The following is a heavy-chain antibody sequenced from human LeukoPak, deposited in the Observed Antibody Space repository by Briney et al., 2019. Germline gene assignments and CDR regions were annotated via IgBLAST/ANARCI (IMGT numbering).Heavy chain of an antibody. V-gene: IGHV3-53*01. CDR3: ARGGYYYDSSGPIFDN. D-gene: IGHD3-22*01. J-gene: IGHJ4*02. CDR1: GFTVSSNY. Sequence: GGSLRLSCAASGFTVSSNYMSWVRQAPGKGLEWVSVIYSGGSTYYADSVKGRFTISRDNSKNTLYLQMNSLRAEDTAVYYRARGGYYYDSSGPIFDNWGQGTLVTVSS. CDR2: IYSGGST.